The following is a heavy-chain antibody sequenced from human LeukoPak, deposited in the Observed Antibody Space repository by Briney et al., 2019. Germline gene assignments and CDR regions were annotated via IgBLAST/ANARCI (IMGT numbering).Heavy chain of an antibody. Sequence: ASMKLSCKASGFTFTGYYIHGVRQAPGQGLEWMGWVNPNSGGTNYAQMFQGRVTMTRDTSLSTAYMELSWLRSDDTAVYYCARDSYGGNWSLGYWGQGTLVTVSS. CDR1: GFTFTGYY. CDR3: ARDSYGGNWSLGY. V-gene: IGHV1-2*02. CDR2: VNPNSGGT. J-gene: IGHJ4*02. D-gene: IGHD4-23*01.